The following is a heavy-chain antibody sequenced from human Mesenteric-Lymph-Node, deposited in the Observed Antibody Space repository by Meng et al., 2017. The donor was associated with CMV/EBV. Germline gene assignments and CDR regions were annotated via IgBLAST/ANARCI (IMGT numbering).Heavy chain of an antibody. CDR3: ARDKWDIVVVPAATSPQRYYYYYGMDV. Sequence: GESLKISCAASGFTFSDYYMSWIRQAPGKGLEWVSYISSSGSTIYYADSVKGRFTISRDNAKNSLYLQMNSLRAEDTAVYYCARDKWDIVVVPAATSPQRYYYYYGMDVWGQGTTVTVSS. V-gene: IGHV3-11*04. J-gene: IGHJ6*02. D-gene: IGHD2-2*01. CDR2: ISSSGSTI. CDR1: GFTFSDYY.